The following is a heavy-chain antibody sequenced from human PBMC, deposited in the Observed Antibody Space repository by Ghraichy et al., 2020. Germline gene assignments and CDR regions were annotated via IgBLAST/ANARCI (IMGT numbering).Heavy chain of an antibody. Sequence: GESLNISCAASGFTFSSYAMSWVRQAPGKGLEWVSAISGSGGSTYYADSVKGRFTISRDNSKNTLYLQMNSLRAEDTAVYYCANADYSNYVPYYYYGMDVWGQGTTVTVSS. D-gene: IGHD4-11*01. CDR1: GFTFSSYA. CDR2: ISGSGGST. CDR3: ANADYSNYVPYYYYGMDV. J-gene: IGHJ6*02. V-gene: IGHV3-23*01.